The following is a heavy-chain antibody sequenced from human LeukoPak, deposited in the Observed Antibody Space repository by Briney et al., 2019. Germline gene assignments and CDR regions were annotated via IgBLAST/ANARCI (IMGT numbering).Heavy chain of an antibody. CDR3: ARGGATTRRPTDS. CDR1: GFIFNRNA. Sequence: PGGSLRLSCTASGFIFNRNAMHWVRQAPGKGLEYLSAISSNGGSTEYANSVKGRFTISRDNSKNTLYLQMGTLRAEDTAVYFCARGGATTRRPTDSWGQGTLVTAS. D-gene: IGHD1-26*01. J-gene: IGHJ4*02. V-gene: IGHV3-64*01. CDR2: ISSNGGST.